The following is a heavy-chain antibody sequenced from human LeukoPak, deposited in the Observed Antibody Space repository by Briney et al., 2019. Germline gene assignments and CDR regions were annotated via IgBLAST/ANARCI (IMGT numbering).Heavy chain of an antibody. Sequence: SETLSLTCTVSGGSISSYYWGWIRQPPGKGLEWIGSIYYSGSTYYNPSLKSRVTISVDTSKNQFSLKLSSVTAADTAVYYCARDQEYYDSSGYTFDYWGQGTLVTVSS. CDR3: ARDQEYYDSSGYTFDY. D-gene: IGHD3-22*01. V-gene: IGHV4-39*07. J-gene: IGHJ4*02. CDR1: GGSISSYY. CDR2: IYYSGST.